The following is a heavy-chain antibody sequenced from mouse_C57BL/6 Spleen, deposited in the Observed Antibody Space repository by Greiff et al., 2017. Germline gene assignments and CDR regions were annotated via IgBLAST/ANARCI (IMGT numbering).Heavy chain of an antibody. Sequence: VQLQQSGPGMVKPSQSLSLTCTVTGYSITSGYDWHWIRHFPGNKLEWMGYISYSGSTNYNPSLKSRISITHDTSKNHFFLKLNSVTTEDTATYYCAREDGYRAWFAYWGQGTLVTVSA. CDR2: ISYSGST. D-gene: IGHD2-3*01. CDR3: AREDGYRAWFAY. CDR1: GYSITSGYD. V-gene: IGHV3-1*01. J-gene: IGHJ3*01.